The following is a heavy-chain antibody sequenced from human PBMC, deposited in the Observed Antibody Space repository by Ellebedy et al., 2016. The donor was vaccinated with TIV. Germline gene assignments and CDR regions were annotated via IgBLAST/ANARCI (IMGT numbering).Heavy chain of an antibody. CDR1: GVSITSHF. V-gene: IGHV4-4*07. D-gene: IGHD3-22*01. J-gene: IGHJ3*01. Sequence: SETLSLTCAVSGVSITSHFWTWIRQPAGGGLEWIGRLHPSGTPNYNPSLKSRVIMSRDTSTDQFSLKLSSLTAADTAVYYCARHGPQWFDAFDLWGQGTLVTVSS. CDR3: ARHGPQWFDAFDL. CDR2: LHPSGTP.